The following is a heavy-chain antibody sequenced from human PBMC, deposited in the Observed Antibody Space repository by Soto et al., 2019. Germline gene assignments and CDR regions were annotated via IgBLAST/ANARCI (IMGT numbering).Heavy chain of an antibody. Sequence: PSETLSLTCALSSYSFGSGYWAWLRQSPGKGLEWFGTISQNGDSFYNPSLRSRVAMSIDASRNQFSLELTAVTAADTALYYCARVHSSGHGVDYWGRGTLVTVSS. CDR2: ISQNGDS. J-gene: IGHJ2*01. CDR1: SYSFGSGY. D-gene: IGHD6-19*01. CDR3: ARVHSSGHGVDY. V-gene: IGHV4-38-2*01.